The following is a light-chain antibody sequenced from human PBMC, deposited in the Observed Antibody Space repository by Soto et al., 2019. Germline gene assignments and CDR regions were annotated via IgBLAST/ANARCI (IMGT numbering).Light chain of an antibody. CDR1: ALPKQY. CDR3: QSADSSGTSFVV. Sequence: SYELTQPPSVSVSPGQTARITCSGDALPKQYAYWYQQKPGQAPVLVIYKDSERPSGIPERFSGSSSGTTVTLTISGVKAEDEADYYCQSADSSGTSFVVFGGGTKVTVL. J-gene: IGLJ2*01. CDR2: KDS. V-gene: IGLV3-25*03.